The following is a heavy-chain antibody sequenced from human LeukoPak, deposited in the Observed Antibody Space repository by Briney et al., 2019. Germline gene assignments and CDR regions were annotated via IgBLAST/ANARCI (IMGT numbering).Heavy chain of an antibody. Sequence: SETLSLTCTVSGDSISRYHWTWIQQPPGKGLEWIGYIANSGSTNYNPSLKSRVTISVDSSKNQLSLKLSSVTAADTALYYCAKLTMTDAFDIWGQGTMVTVSS. V-gene: IGHV4-59*08. CDR2: IANSGST. CDR3: AKLTMTDAFDI. CDR1: GDSISRYH. D-gene: IGHD3-22*01. J-gene: IGHJ3*02.